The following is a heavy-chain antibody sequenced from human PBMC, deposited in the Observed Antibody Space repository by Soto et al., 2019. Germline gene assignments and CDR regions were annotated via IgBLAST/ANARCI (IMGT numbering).Heavy chain of an antibody. Sequence: AMSWVRQAPGKGLEWVSAISGSGGSTYYADSVKGRFTISRDNSKNTLYLQMNSLRAEDTAVYYCAKVAGRSSGYYYVPITDYWGQGTLVTVSS. CDR3: AKVAGRSSGYYYVPITDY. CDR2: ISGSGGST. CDR1: A. V-gene: IGHV3-23*01. D-gene: IGHD3-22*01. J-gene: IGHJ4*02.